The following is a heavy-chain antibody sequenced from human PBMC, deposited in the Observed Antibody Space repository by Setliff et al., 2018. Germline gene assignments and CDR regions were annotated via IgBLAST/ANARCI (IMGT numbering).Heavy chain of an antibody. J-gene: IGHJ4*02. Sequence: SETLSLTCAVYGGSFSGYYWSWIRQPPGKGLEWIGEINHSGNTNYNPSLKSRVTISVDTSKNQFALKLSSVTAADTAVYYCAANPGIAAGGDFDYWGQGILVTVSS. CDR2: INHSGNT. V-gene: IGHV4-34*01. D-gene: IGHD6-13*01. CDR3: AANPGIAAGGDFDY. CDR1: GGSFSGYY.